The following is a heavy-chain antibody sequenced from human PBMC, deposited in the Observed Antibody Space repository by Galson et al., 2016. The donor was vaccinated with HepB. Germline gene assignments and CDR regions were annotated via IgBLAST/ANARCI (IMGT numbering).Heavy chain of an antibody. CDR1: GYTFTTYN. J-gene: IGHJ4*02. Sequence: SVKVSCKASGYTFTTYNINWVRQATGQGLEWMGWMNPNSGNTGYAQKFQGRVTMTRNTSISTAYMERSSLRSEDTAVYYCARGPAGNFWSAYYLDHWGQGTLVTVSS. CDR3: ARGPAGNFWSAYYLDH. CDR2: MNPNSGNT. V-gene: IGHV1-8*01. D-gene: IGHD3-3*01.